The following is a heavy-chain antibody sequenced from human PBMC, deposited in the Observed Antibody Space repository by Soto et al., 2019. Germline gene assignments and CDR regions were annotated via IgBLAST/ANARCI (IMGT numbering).Heavy chain of an antibody. J-gene: IGHJ4*02. Sequence: SVKVSCTASGYTFSSYTISWVRQAPGQGLEWMGRIIPILGIANYAQKFQGRVTITADKSTSTAYMELSSLRSEDTAVYYCARSIAVAGPFDYWGQGTLVTVSS. V-gene: IGHV1-69*02. CDR1: GYTFSSYT. CDR2: IIPILGIA. D-gene: IGHD6-19*01. CDR3: ARSIAVAGPFDY.